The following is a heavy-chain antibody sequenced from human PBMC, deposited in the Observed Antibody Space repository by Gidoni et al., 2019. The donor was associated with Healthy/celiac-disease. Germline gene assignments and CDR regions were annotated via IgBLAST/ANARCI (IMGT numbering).Heavy chain of an antibody. J-gene: IGHJ5*02. D-gene: IGHD2-15*01. V-gene: IGHV4-4*02. Sequence: QVQLQESGPGLVTPSGPLSLTCAVSGGSIRRRNWWSWVRQPPGKGLEWIGEIYHSGSTNYNPSLKSRVTISVDKSKNQFSLKLSSVTAADTAVYYCARRSLGYCSGGSCYQGGFDPWGQGTLVTVSS. CDR1: GGSIRRRNW. CDR2: IYHSGST. CDR3: ARRSLGYCSGGSCYQGGFDP.